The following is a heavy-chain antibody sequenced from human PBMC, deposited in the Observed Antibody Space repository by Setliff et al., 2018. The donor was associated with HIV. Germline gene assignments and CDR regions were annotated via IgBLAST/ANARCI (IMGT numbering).Heavy chain of an antibody. CDR1: GFTFYSSA. D-gene: IGHD3-9*01. CDR3: ASRYNSPSRPFDF. J-gene: IGHJ4*02. CDR2: IPASGEST. Sequence: GESLRPSCAASGFTFYSSAMSWVRQSPGQGLEWISSIPASGESTYYSDSVKGRFTITRDNSKNRLYLEMNSLRDEDTAIYYCASRYNSPSRPFDFWGQGTLVTVSS. V-gene: IGHV3-23*01.